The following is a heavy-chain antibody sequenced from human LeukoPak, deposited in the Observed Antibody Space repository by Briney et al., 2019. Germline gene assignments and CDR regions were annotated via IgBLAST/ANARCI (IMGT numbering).Heavy chain of an antibody. Sequence: GGSLRLSCAASGFTFSNYAMSWVRQAPGKGLEWVSAISASGGSTYYADSVKGRFTISRDNSKNTLYLQMNSLRAEDTAVYYCAKDPRSSPSGYWGQGTLVTVSS. V-gene: IGHV3-23*01. CDR1: GFTFSNYA. D-gene: IGHD1-26*01. J-gene: IGHJ4*02. CDR3: AKDPRSSPSGY. CDR2: ISASGGST.